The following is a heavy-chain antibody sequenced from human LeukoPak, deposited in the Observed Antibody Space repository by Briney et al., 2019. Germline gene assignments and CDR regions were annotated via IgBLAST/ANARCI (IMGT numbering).Heavy chain of an antibody. Sequence: GGSLRLSCAASGFTFSRNGMTWVRQAPGKGLEWVSAISGSGGSTYYADSVKGRFTISRDNAKNSLYLQMNSLRAEDTAVYYCAELGITMIGGVWGKGATVTISS. D-gene: IGHD3-10*02. CDR2: ISGSGGST. V-gene: IGHV3-23*01. J-gene: IGHJ6*04. CDR1: GFTFSRNG. CDR3: AELGITMIGGV.